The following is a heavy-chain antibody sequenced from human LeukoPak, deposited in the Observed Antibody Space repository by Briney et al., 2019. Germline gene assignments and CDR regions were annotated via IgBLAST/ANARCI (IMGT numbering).Heavy chain of an antibody. V-gene: IGHV3-23*01. CDR3: ARVPRRSGWYPFDY. J-gene: IGHJ4*02. CDR2: ISGRGGST. CDR1: GFTFSSYA. Sequence: GGSLRLSCAASGFTFSSYAMSWVRQAPGKGLEWVSAISGRGGSTYYADSVKGRFTISRDNSKNTLYLQMNSLRAEDTAVYYCARVPRRSGWYPFDYWGQGTLVTVSS. D-gene: IGHD6-19*01.